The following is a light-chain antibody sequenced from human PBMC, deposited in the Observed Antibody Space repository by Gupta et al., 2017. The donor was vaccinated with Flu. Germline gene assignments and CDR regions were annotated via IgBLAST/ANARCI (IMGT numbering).Light chain of an antibody. CDR1: QDISSW. CDR2: TAS. CDR3: QHTNSFPLT. J-gene: IGKJ4*01. Sequence: PSSVSASVGDRVTITCRASQDISSWLAWYQQKPGKAPKLLIYTASTLQGGVPSRFSGSGSGTGFTLTISSLQPEDFATYYCQHTNSFPLTFGGGTTLEIK. V-gene: IGKV1-12*01.